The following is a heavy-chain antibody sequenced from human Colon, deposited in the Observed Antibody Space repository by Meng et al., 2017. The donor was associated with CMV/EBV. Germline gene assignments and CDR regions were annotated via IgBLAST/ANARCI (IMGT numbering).Heavy chain of an antibody. CDR2: TYSGGGNT. J-gene: IGHJ6*02. V-gene: IGHV3-23*03. Sequence: GGSLRLSCAASGFNFNSYAMSWVRQAPGRGLEWLSVTYSGGGNTYYADSVKGRFTISRDNSKNTLYLQMNSLRAEDTALYYCAKDQLWFGGYYGMDVWGQGTTVTVSS. CDR3: AKDQLWFGGYYGMDV. CDR1: GFNFNSYA. D-gene: IGHD3-10*01.